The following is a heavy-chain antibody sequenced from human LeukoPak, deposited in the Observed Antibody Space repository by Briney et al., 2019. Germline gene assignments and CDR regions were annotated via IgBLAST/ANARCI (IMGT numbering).Heavy chain of an antibody. J-gene: IGHJ4*02. V-gene: IGHV4-39*07. Sequence: SETLSLTCTVSGGSVSNSNYYWGWIRQPPGKGLEYIGSIYYSGSTYYNPSLKSRVTISVDTSKNQFSLKLSSVTAADTAVYYCARDDRREMDHWGQGTLVTVSS. CDR2: IYYSGST. CDR1: GGSVSNSNYY. CDR3: ARDDRREMDH. D-gene: IGHD5-24*01.